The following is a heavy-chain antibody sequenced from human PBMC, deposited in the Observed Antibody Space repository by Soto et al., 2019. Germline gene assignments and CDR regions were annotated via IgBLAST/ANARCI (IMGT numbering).Heavy chain of an antibody. Sequence: ASVKVSCKASGYTFTSYYMHWVRQAPGQGLEWMGIINPSGGSTSYAQKFQGRVTMTRDTSTSTVYMELSSLRSEDTAVYYCARGSMYYDILTGAGDAFAIWGQGTMVTVSS. J-gene: IGHJ3*02. CDR3: ARGSMYYDILTGAGDAFAI. D-gene: IGHD3-9*01. CDR2: INPSGGST. CDR1: GYTFTSYY. V-gene: IGHV1-46*03.